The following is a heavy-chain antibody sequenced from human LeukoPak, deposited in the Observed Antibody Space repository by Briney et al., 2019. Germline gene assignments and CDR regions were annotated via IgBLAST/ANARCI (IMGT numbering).Heavy chain of an antibody. CDR1: GYSSASYW. CDR3: ATNSVGSWYFFDY. J-gene: IGHJ4*02. D-gene: IGHD2-15*01. CDR2: IYPGDSDT. Sequence: GESLKISCKGSGYSSASYWIGWVRQMPGKGLEWMGIIYPGDSDTRYSPSFQGQATITADKSITTAYLQWSSLKASDTAIYYCATNSVGSWYFFDYWGQGTLVTVSS. V-gene: IGHV5-51*01.